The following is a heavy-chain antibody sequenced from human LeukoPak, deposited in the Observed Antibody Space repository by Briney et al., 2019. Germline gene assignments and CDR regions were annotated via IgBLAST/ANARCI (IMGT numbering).Heavy chain of an antibody. J-gene: IGHJ3*02. D-gene: IGHD3-22*01. V-gene: IGHV4-39*07. CDR1: SGSISTSNHY. CDR2: IFYSGST. Sequence: SETLFLTCTVSSGSISTSNHYWGWVRQPPGKALEWIGNIFYSGSTYYSPSLKSRVTISLDTSRNQFSLKLNSVTAADTAVYYCAKSNGYGLMDIWGQGTMVTVSS. CDR3: AKSNGYGLMDI.